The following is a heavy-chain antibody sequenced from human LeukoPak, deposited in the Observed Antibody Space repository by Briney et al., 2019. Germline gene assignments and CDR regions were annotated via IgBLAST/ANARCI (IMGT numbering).Heavy chain of an antibody. Sequence: KPSETLSLTCTVSGGYIGSYYWSWIRQPAGKGLEWIGRIHTTEDTDYNPSLKSRVTMSVDMSTSQVSLKLTSVTAADTALYYCARDKSSTVVRDNWFDPWGQGTLVTVSS. D-gene: IGHD4-23*01. V-gene: IGHV4-4*07. CDR1: GGYIGSYY. CDR2: IHTTEDT. J-gene: IGHJ5*02. CDR3: ARDKSSTVVRDNWFDP.